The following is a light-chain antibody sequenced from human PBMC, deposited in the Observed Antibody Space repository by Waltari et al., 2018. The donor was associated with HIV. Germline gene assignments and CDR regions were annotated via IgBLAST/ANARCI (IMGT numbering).Light chain of an antibody. CDR3: QAWDSSTYV. CDR1: KLGDKY. CDR2: QDS. J-gene: IGLJ1*01. V-gene: IGLV3-1*01. Sequence: SYELTQPPSVSVSPGQTASITCSGDKLGDKYACWYQQKPGQSPVLVIYQDSKRPSGIPERFSGSNSGNTATLTISGTQAMDEADYYCQAWDSSTYVFGTG.